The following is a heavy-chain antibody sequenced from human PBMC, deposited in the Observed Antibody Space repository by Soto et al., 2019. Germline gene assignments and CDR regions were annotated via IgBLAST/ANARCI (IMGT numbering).Heavy chain of an antibody. CDR2: INPNSGGT. CDR1: GYTFTGYY. CDR3: ARDLPGYYYAMDV. J-gene: IGHJ6*02. Sequence: GASVKVSCKASGYTFTGYYMYWVRQAPGQGLEWMGWINPNSGGTNYAQKFQGWVTMTRDTSTSTAYMELSRVRSDDTAVYYCARDLPGYYYAMDVWGQGTTVTLSS. V-gene: IGHV1-2*04.